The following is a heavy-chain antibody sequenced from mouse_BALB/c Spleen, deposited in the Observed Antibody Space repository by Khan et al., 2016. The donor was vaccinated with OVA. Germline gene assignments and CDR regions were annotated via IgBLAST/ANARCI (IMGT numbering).Heavy chain of an antibody. D-gene: IGHD4-1*01. V-gene: IGHV3-2*02. CDR1: GYSITSDYA. Sequence: EVKLLESGPGLVKPSQSLSLACTVTGYSITSDYAWNWIRQFPGNKLEWMGYISYSGSTSYNPSLKSRISITRDTSKNQFFLHLNSVTTEDTATYYCARRTGTWFAYWGQGTLVTVSA. CDR3: ARRTGTWFAY. CDR2: ISYSGST. J-gene: IGHJ3*01.